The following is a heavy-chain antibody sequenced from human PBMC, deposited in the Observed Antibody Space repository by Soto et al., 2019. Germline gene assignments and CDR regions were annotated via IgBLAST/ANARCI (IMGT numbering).Heavy chain of an antibody. CDR1: GYSFTAYW. CDR3: ARLMNTATVTDPDY. Sequence: GESLKISCSASGYSFTAYWIAWVRQMPGKGLEWMGIIYPGDSDTRYSPSFQGQVTISADKSISTAYLQWSSLKASDTAMYYCARLMNTATVTDPDYWGQGTLVTVSS. V-gene: IGHV5-51*01. CDR2: IYPGDSDT. D-gene: IGHD5-18*01. J-gene: IGHJ4*02.